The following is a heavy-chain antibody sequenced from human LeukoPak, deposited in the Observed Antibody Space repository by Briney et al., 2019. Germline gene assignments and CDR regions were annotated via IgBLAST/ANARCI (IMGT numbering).Heavy chain of an antibody. CDR2: FDPEDGET. V-gene: IGHV1-24*01. J-gene: IGHJ4*02. CDR1: GYTLTELS. Sequence: ASVKVSCKVSGYTLTELSMHWVRQAPGKGLEWMGGFDPEDGETIYAQKFQGRVTMTEDTSTDTAYMELSSLRSEDTAVYYCATGIRGYSSSWYYFDYWGQGTLVTVSS. CDR3: ATGIRGYSSSWYYFDY. D-gene: IGHD6-13*01.